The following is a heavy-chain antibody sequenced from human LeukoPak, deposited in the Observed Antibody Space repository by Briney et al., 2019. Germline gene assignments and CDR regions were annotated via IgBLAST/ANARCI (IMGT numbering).Heavy chain of an antibody. J-gene: IGHJ6*02. CDR3: ARAVPWELTYGMDV. D-gene: IGHD1-26*01. V-gene: IGHV4-31*03. CDR1: GGSISSGGYY. Sequence: SETLSLTCTVSGGSISSGGYYWSWIRQHPGKGLEWIGYIYYSGSTYYNPSLKSRVTISVDTSKNQFSLKLSSVTAADTAVYYCARAVPWELTYGMDVWGQGTTVTVSS. CDR2: IYYSGST.